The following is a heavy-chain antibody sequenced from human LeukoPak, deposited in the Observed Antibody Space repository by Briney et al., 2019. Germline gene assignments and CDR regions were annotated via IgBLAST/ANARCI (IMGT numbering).Heavy chain of an antibody. D-gene: IGHD2-15*01. J-gene: IGHJ4*02. CDR1: AGSISGRY. CDR3: ARDAGGGPFFDY. CDR2: INYSGST. V-gene: IGHV4-59*11. Sequence: SEALSLTCTVSAGSISGRYWGWIRQPPGKGLEWIGYINYSGSTDYNPSLKSRVTISLDTSKNQFSLKLCSVTAADTAVYYCARDAGGGPFFDYWGQGTLVTVSS.